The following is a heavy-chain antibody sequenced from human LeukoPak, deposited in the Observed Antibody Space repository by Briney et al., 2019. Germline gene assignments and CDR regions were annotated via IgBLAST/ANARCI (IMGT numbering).Heavy chain of an antibody. J-gene: IGHJ4*02. CDR1: GGSFSGYY. CDR2: INHSGST. V-gene: IGHV4-34*01. D-gene: IGHD1-26*01. CDR3: ARVRDSGSYYFDY. Sequence: SETLSLTCAVYGGSFSGYYWSWIRQPPGKGLEWIGEINHSGSTNYNPSLKSRVTISVDTSKNQFSLELSSVTAAGTAVYYCARVRDSGSYYFDYWGQGTLVTVSS.